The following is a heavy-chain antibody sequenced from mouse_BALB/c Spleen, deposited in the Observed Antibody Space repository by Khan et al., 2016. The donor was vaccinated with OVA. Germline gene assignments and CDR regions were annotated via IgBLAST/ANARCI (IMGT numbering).Heavy chain of an antibody. CDR3: ARGNDYGRSCYAMDY. D-gene: IGHD1-1*01. CDR2: IAPGNSNT. CDR1: GYTFTSYW. Sequence: DLVKPGASVKLSCEASGYTFTSYWINWIKQRPGQGLEWIGRIAPGNSNTYYSEMFKGKATLTVDTSSSTAYIQLSSLSSEDSAVYFCARGNDYGRSCYAMDYWGQGTSVTVSS. J-gene: IGHJ4*01. V-gene: IGHV1S41*01.